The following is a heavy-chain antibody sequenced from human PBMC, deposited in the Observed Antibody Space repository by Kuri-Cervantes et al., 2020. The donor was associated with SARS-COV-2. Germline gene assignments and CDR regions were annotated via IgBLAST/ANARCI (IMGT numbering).Heavy chain of an antibody. J-gene: IGHJ4*02. CDR2: ISYDGSSK. CDR3: AREAYYDFWSGYHTRTDYFDY. V-gene: IGHV3-30-3*01. Sequence: GESLKISCAASGFIFSDYAIDWVRQAPGKGLEWVAVISYDGSSKYYADSVKGRFTISRDNSKNTLYLQMNSLRAEDTAVYYCAREAYYDFWSGYHTRTDYFDYWGQGTLVTVSS. D-gene: IGHD3-3*01. CDR1: GFIFSDYA.